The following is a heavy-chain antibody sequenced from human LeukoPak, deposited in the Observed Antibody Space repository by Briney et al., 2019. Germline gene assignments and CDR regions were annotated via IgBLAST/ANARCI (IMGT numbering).Heavy chain of an antibody. Sequence: PSETLSLTCAVYGGTFSGYFWSWIRQSPGKGLEWLGEVNRSGSTNYNSSLKSRLNISIDMSKNHFSLRLNSVTAADTAVYYCARGVPACRDAHESTNDCTNWFDPWGQGALVTVSS. CDR2: VNRSGST. V-gene: IGHV4-34*01. CDR1: GGTFSGYF. J-gene: IGHJ5*02. CDR3: ARGVPACRDAHESTNDCTNWFDP. D-gene: IGHD2-8*01.